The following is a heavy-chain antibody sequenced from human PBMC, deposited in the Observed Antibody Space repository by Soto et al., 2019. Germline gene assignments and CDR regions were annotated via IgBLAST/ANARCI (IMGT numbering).Heavy chain of an antibody. Sequence: SVKFPCKASGGTFSTFGISLVRQAPGQGLEWMGGIIPFFGTSKYSQKFEDRITITADESTNTVYMDLRSLTSEDTAIYYCARTAPMDAGDKYYYDFWGQGALVTVSS. J-gene: IGHJ4*02. V-gene: IGHV1-69*01. CDR2: IIPFFGTS. D-gene: IGHD3-16*01. CDR3: ARTAPMDAGDKYYYDF. CDR1: GGTFSTFG.